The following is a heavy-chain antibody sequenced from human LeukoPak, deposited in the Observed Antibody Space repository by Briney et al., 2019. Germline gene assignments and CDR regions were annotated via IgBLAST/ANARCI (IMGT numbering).Heavy chain of an antibody. D-gene: IGHD3-16*02. CDR1: GFTFSSYS. J-gene: IGHJ4*02. V-gene: IGHV3-21*01. CDR2: ISSSSSYI. Sequence: GGSLRLSCAASGFTFSSYSMNWVRQAPGKGLEWVSSISSSSSYIYYADSVKGRFTISRDNAKNSLYLQMNSLRAEDTAVYYCASHTKYDYVWGSYRLSPSKIDYWGQGTLVTVSS. CDR3: ASHTKYDYVWGSYRLSPSKIDY.